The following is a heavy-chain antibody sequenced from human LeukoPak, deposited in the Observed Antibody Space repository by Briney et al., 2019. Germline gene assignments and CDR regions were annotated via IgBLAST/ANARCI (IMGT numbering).Heavy chain of an antibody. CDR1: GFTFSSYA. CDR3: ANGWSPDY. Sequence: PGVSLRLSCAASGFTFSSYAMSWVRQAPGKGLEWVSGISGSGGSTDYADSVKGRFTIFRDNSKNTLYLQMNSLRAEDTAVYHCANGWSPDYWGRGTLVTVSS. CDR2: ISGSGGST. J-gene: IGHJ4*02. V-gene: IGHV3-23*01. D-gene: IGHD2-15*01.